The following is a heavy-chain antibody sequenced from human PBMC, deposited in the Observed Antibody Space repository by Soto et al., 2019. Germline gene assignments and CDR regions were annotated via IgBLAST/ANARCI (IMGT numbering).Heavy chain of an antibody. J-gene: IGHJ6*02. CDR1: GVTISSYG. D-gene: IGHD6-13*01. CDR3: AKARLDSSSWRYYDYDGMDV. Sequence: QPGAALRRFFASSGVTISSYGTPRVRQAPGMGLEWVEVISYNGRNKYYADSVKGRFPISRDNSKNTLYLQMNSLRAEDTAVYYCAKARLDSSSWRYYDYDGMDVWGQGT. CDR2: ISYNGRNK. V-gene: IGHV3-30*18.